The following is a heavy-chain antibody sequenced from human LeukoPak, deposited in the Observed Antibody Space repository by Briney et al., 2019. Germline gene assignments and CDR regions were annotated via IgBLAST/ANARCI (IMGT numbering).Heavy chain of an antibody. CDR3: AKDVPYYYGSGSYFDY. Sequence: GGSLRLSCAASGFTFSTHDMTWVRQAPGKGLEWVSGISGSGGNTHYGDSVKGRFTISRDNSKNTLYLQMNSLRAEDTAVYYCAKDVPYYYGSGSYFDYWGQGTLVTVSS. V-gene: IGHV3-23*01. CDR1: GFTFSTHD. D-gene: IGHD3-10*01. CDR2: ISGSGGNT. J-gene: IGHJ4*02.